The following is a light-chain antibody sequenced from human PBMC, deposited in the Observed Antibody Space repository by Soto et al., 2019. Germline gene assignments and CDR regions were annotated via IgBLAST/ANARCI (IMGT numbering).Light chain of an antibody. CDR3: QQYNDWPPIT. Sequence: EIVLTQSPGTLSLSPGERATLSCRASQSVSTNLAWYQQGPGQAPRLLIYLASTRATGIPARFSGSGSGTEFSLTISSLQSEDFALYYCQQYNDWPPITFGQGTRLEIK. CDR1: QSVSTN. CDR2: LAS. V-gene: IGKV3-15*01. J-gene: IGKJ5*01.